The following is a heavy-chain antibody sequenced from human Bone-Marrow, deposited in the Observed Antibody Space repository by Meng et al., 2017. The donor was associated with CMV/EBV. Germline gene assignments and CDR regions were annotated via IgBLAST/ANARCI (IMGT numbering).Heavy chain of an antibody. CDR1: GFTFSSYE. D-gene: IGHD4-17*01. Sequence: GESLKISCAASGFTFSSYEMNWVRQAPGKGLEWVSSISSSSSYIYYADSVKGRFTISRDNAKNSLYLQMNSLRAEDTAVYYCASSVYGDYENWGQGTLVTFSS. J-gene: IGHJ4*02. CDR3: ASSVYGDYEN. CDR2: ISSSSSYI. V-gene: IGHV3-21*01.